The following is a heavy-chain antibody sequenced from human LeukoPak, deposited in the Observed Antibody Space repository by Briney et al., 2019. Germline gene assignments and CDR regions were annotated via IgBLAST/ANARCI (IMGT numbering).Heavy chain of an antibody. J-gene: IGHJ6*03. D-gene: IGHD1-14*01. V-gene: IGHV3-21*01. CDR1: GFNFSDYG. CDR3: ARVGPWVNPDYYYYCMDV. CDR2: ISSSSSYI. Sequence: GGTLRLSCAASGFNFSDYGMIWVRQAPGKGLEWVSSISSSSSYIYYADSVKGRFTISRDNAKNSLYLQMNSLRAEDTAVYYCARVGPWVNPDYYYYCMDVRGKGTTVTVSS.